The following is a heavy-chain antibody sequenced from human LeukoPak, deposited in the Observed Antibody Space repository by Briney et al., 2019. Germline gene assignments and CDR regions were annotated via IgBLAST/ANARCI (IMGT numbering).Heavy chain of an antibody. J-gene: IGHJ6*02. CDR2: TTYSGST. D-gene: IGHD6-13*01. CDR3: ARGLQYSSSWYQVPCYGMDV. V-gene: IGHV4-39*07. Sequence: MTSETLSLTCTVSGGSISSSTYYWASLRQSPGKGLGWIRSTTYSGSTYYNPSLEGRVTISVDTSKNQFSLKLSSVTAADTAVYYCARGLQYSSSWYQVPCYGMDVWGQGTTVTVSS. CDR1: GGSISSSTYY.